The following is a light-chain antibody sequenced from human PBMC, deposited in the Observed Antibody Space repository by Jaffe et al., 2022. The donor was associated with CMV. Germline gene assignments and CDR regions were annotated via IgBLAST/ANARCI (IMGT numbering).Light chain of an antibody. CDR3: QSYDNRLSGWV. Sequence: QSVLTQPPSVSGAPGQRVTISCAGSSSNVGAGFDVYWYQQIPGSAPKLLIYGDNYRPSGVPDRFSGSESGTSASLAITGLQAEDEADYYCQSYDNRLSGWVFGGGTKLTVL. CDR2: GDN. V-gene: IGLV1-40*01. J-gene: IGLJ3*02. CDR1: SSNVGAGFD.